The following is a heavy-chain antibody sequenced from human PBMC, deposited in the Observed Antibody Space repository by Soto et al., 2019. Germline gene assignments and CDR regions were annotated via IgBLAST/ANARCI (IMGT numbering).Heavy chain of an antibody. CDR1: GFTFSSSA. Sequence: GGSLRLSCAASGFTFSSSAMSWVRQAPGKGLEWVSTTSGSGGNTNYADSVKGRFSISRDNSMNTLYLQMNSLGAEDTAVYYCAKSALAAAGTGPFDYWGQGTLVTVSS. CDR2: TSGSGGNT. J-gene: IGHJ4*02. D-gene: IGHD6-13*01. V-gene: IGHV3-23*01. CDR3: AKSALAAAGTGPFDY.